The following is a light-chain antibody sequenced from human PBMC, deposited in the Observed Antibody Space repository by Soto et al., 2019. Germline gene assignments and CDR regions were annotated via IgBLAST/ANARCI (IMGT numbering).Light chain of an antibody. Sequence: QSVLTQPASVSGSPGQSITISCTGTSSDVGAYNYVSWYQQYPGKAPKLIIFDVSNRPSGVSNRLSGCKSGNTASLTISGLQAEDEADYYCLSYTSSDTYVFGTGTKVTVL. CDR1: SSDVGAYNY. CDR3: LSYTSSDTYV. CDR2: DVS. J-gene: IGLJ1*01. V-gene: IGLV2-14*03.